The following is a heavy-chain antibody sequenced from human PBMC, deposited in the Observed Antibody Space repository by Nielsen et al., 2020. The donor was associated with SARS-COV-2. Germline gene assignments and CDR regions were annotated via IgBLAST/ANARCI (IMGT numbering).Heavy chain of an antibody. J-gene: IGHJ4*02. CDR3: ARDLRWFGAKGQKNDY. CDR2: ISAYNGNT. V-gene: IGHV1-18*01. D-gene: IGHD3-10*01. Sequence: WVRQAPGQGLEWMGWISAYNGNTNYAQKLQGRVTMTTDTSTSTAYMELRSLRSDDTAVYYCARDLRWFGAKGQKNDYWGQGTLVTVSS.